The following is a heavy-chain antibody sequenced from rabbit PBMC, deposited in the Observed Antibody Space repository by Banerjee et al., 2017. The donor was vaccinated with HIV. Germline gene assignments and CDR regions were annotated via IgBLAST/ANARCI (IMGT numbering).Heavy chain of an antibody. V-gene: IGHV1S40*01. D-gene: IGHD6-1*01. CDR3: ARYDTYGGAGYANL. Sequence: QSLEESGGDLVKPGASLTLTCTASGFTLSSYYMCWVRQAPGKGLEWIACIYTGSSGSTYYASWVNGRFTISKTSSTTVTLQMTSLTAADKATYFCARYDTYGGAGYANLWGQGTLVTVS. CDR2: IYTGSSGST. CDR1: GFTLSSYY. J-gene: IGHJ4*01.